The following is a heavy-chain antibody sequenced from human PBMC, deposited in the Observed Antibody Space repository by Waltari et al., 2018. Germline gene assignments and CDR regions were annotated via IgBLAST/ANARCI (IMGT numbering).Heavy chain of an antibody. CDR2: INNDGSST. D-gene: IGHD1-26*01. CDR3: ARELRGGTLRGGYYYGMDV. J-gene: IGHJ6*02. CDR1: GFIFSSYW. Sequence: EVQLVESGGGLVQPGGSLRLSCAASGFIFSSYWMHWVRQAPGKGGVWVSRINNDGSSTSYADSVKGRFTISRDTAKNTLYLQMNSLRAEDTALYYCARELRGGTLRGGYYYGMDVWGQGTTVTVSS. V-gene: IGHV3-74*01.